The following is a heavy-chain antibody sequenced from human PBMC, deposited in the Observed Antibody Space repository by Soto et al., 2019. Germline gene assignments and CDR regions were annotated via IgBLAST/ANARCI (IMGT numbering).Heavy chain of an antibody. Sequence: ASVKVSCKASGCTFTSYGISWVRQAPGQGLEWMGWISAYNGNTNYAQKLQGRVTMTTDTSTSTAYMELRSLRSDDTAVYYCARDGTYYYDSSHKAHDAFDIWGQGTMVTVSS. CDR1: GCTFTSYG. J-gene: IGHJ3*02. CDR3: ARDGTYYYDSSHKAHDAFDI. CDR2: ISAYNGNT. V-gene: IGHV1-18*04. D-gene: IGHD3-22*01.